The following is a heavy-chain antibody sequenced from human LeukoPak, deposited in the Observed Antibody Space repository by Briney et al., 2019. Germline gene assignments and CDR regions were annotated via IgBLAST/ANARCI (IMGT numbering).Heavy chain of an antibody. D-gene: IGHD3-9*01. CDR1: GGSIGSGSYY. V-gene: IGHV4-61*02. Sequence: SETLSLTCTVSGGSIGSGSYYWSWIRQPAGKGLEWIGRIYTSGSTNYNPSLKSRVTISADMSKNQFSLKLSSVDTAVYYCARVTVGYDILIGYYMDAFDIWGQGTMVTVSS. J-gene: IGHJ3*02. CDR2: IYTSGST. CDR3: ARVTVGYDILIGYYMDAFDI.